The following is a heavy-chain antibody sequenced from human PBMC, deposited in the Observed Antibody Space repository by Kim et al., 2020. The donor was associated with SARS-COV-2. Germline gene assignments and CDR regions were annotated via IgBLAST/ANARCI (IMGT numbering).Heavy chain of an antibody. CDR3: ARDLAAAGTGFDY. D-gene: IGHD6-13*01. Sequence: SETLSLTCTVSGGSISSYYWSWIRQPPGKGLEWIGYIYYSGSTNYNPSLKSRVTISVDTSKNQFSLKLSSVTAADTAVYYCARDLAAAGTGFDYWGQGTLVTVSS. J-gene: IGHJ4*02. V-gene: IGHV4-59*13. CDR1: GGSISSYY. CDR2: IYYSGST.